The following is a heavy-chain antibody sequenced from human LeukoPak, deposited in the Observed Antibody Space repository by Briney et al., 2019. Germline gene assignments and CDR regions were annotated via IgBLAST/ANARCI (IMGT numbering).Heavy chain of an antibody. J-gene: IGHJ4*02. V-gene: IGHV1-69*13. D-gene: IGHD3-3*01. Sequence: GASVKVSCKASGGTSSSYAITWVRQAPGQGFECMGGIIPIFGTANYAQKFQGRVTITADESTSTAYMELSSLRSEDTAVYYCARPASPCYDFWSGYPFGYWGQGTLVTVSS. CDR1: GGTSSSYA. CDR3: ARPASPCYDFWSGYPFGY. CDR2: IIPIFGTA.